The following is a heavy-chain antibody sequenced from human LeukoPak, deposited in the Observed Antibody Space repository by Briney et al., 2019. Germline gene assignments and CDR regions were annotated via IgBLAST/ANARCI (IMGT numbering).Heavy chain of an antibody. Sequence: SETLSLTCTVSGGSISSGSYYWRWLRQPPGTGLEWIGYIYYSGSTNYNPSLKSRVTISVDTSKNQFSLKLSSVTAADTAVYYCAREWERLIDYWGQGTLVTVSS. CDR1: GGSISSGSYY. CDR2: IYYSGST. CDR3: AREWERLIDY. J-gene: IGHJ4*02. D-gene: IGHD1-26*01. V-gene: IGHV4-61*01.